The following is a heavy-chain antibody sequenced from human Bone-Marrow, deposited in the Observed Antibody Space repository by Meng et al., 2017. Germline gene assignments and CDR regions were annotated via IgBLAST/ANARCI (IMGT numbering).Heavy chain of an antibody. J-gene: IGHJ3*02. CDR2: IYSGGST. V-gene: IGHV3-53*05. CDR3: AREGTRGYSYYDAFDI. Sequence: GESLKISCAASGFTVSSNYMSWVRQAPGKGLEWVSVIYSGGSTYYADSVKGRFTISRDNSKNTLYLQMNSLRAEDTAVYYCAREGTRGYSYYDAFDIWGQGTMVTVSS. D-gene: IGHD5-18*01. CDR1: GFTVSSNY.